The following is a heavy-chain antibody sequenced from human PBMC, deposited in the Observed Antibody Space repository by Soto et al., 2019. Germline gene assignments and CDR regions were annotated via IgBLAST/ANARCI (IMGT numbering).Heavy chain of an antibody. J-gene: IGHJ4*02. D-gene: IGHD3-22*01. CDR2: IIPMFGTA. Sequence: QVQLVQSGAEVKKPGSSVKVSCKTGGGTFSSYAISWVRQAPGQGHEWMGGIIPMFGTANYAQKFQGRVTITADESTSTAYMELSSLRSEDTAVYYCARSRANYYDSRGYYYSTFDYWGQGTLVTVSS. V-gene: IGHV1-69*12. CDR1: GGTFSSYA. CDR3: ARSRANYYDSRGYYYSTFDY.